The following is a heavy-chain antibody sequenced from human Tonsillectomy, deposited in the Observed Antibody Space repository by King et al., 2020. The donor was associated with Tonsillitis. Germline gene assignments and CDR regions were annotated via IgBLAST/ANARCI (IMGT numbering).Heavy chain of an antibody. CDR1: GYTFTGYY. CDR2: ISPNSGGT. Sequence: QLVQSGAEVKKPGASVKVSCKASGYTFTGYYVHWVRQAPGQGLEWMGWISPNSGGTNYAQKFQGRVTMTRDTSISTAYMELSSLRSDDTAVYYCAREVSGALGLRFDYWGQGTLVTVSS. CDR3: AREVSGALGLRFDY. V-gene: IGHV1-2*02. D-gene: IGHD5-12*01. J-gene: IGHJ4*02.